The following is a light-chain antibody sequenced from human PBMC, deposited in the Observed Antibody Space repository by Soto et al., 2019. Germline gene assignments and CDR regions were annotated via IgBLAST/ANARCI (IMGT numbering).Light chain of an antibody. V-gene: IGKV1-5*03. J-gene: IGKJ1*01. CDR1: QSVSIW. CDR2: KSS. Sequence: DIQMTQSPSTLSASEGDRVTISCRAIQSVSIWLAWYQQKPGRAPKLLIYKSSILESGVPSRFSGSGSGTEFTLTISSLQPDDFATYYCQQFNTSPWTFGQGTQVDIK. CDR3: QQFNTSPWT.